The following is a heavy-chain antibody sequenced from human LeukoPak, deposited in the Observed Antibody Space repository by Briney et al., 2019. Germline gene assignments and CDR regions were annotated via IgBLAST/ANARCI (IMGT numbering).Heavy chain of an antibody. CDR2: ITGSGAST. V-gene: IGHV3-23*01. Sequence: PGGSLRLSCAASGFTFSSYGMSWVRQAPGKGLEWVAAITGSGASTDYAGSVKGRFTISRDNSKDTLYLRMNSLRAEDTAIYYCAKRSAESSGYFDYWGQGTLVTVSS. D-gene: IGHD6-19*01. CDR1: GFTFSSYG. J-gene: IGHJ4*02. CDR3: AKRSAESSGYFDY.